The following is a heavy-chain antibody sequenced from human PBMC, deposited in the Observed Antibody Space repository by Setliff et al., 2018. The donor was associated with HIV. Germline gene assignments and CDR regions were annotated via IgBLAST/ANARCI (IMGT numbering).Heavy chain of an antibody. Sequence: GGSLRLSCAASGFTFSRYRMNWVRQAPGKGLEWVSSITSDSSYIFNADSVKGRFTISRDNAKNSLYLQMNSLKTEDTAVYYCTRLVQMATITNFDYWGQGTLVTVSS. CDR3: TRLVQMATITNFDY. D-gene: IGHD4-4*01. V-gene: IGHV3-21*04. J-gene: IGHJ4*02. CDR2: ITSDSSYI. CDR1: GFTFSRYR.